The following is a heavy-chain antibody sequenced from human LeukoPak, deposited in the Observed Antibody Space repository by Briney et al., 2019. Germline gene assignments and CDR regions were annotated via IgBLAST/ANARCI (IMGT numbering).Heavy chain of an antibody. CDR3: AKGLLRYFDWLGYYFDY. J-gene: IGHJ4*02. Sequence: PGGSLRLSCAASGFTFSSYAMSWVRQAPGKGLEWVSAISGSGGSTYYADSVKGRFTISRDNSKNTLYLQMSSLRAEDTAVYYCAKGLLRYFDWLGYYFDYWGQGTLVTVSS. V-gene: IGHV3-23*01. CDR1: GFTFSSYA. CDR2: ISGSGGST. D-gene: IGHD3-9*01.